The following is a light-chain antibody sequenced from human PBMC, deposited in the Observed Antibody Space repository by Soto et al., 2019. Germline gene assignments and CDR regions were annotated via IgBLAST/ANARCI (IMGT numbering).Light chain of an antibody. CDR3: SSYTANTTPL. J-gene: IGLJ2*01. V-gene: IGLV2-14*01. CDR1: SDDVGGYAY. Sequence: QSALTQPASVSGSPGQSITISCTGTSDDVGGYAYVSWYQHYPGKAPKLIISEVSNRPSGVSDRFSGSRSGNTASLTISGLQAEDEADDYFSSYTANTTPLVGGGTELTLL. CDR2: EVS.